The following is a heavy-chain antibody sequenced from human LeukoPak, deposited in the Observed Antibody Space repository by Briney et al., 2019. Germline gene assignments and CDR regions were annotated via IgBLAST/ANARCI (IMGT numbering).Heavy chain of an antibody. J-gene: IGHJ3*02. Sequence: SGGSLRLSCAASGFTFSSYSMNWVRQAPGKGLEWVSSISSSSSYIYYADSVKGRFTISRDNAKTSLYLQMSSLRAEDTAVYYCARPHYDSIGYYYFDAFDIWGQGTMVTVSS. CDR1: GFTFSSYS. CDR2: ISSSSSYI. V-gene: IGHV3-21*01. D-gene: IGHD3-22*01. CDR3: ARPHYDSIGYYYFDAFDI.